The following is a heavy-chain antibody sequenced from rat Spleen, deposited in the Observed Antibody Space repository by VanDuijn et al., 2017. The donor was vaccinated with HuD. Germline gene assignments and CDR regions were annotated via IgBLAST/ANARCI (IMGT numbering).Heavy chain of an antibody. CDR2: ITSGGSNT. CDR3: AVAGYGY. J-gene: IGHJ2*01. D-gene: IGHD4-3*01. V-gene: IGHV5S13*01. Sequence: EVQLVESGGGLVQPGRSLKLSCAASGFTFSSFAMAWVRQAPKKGLEWVATITSGGSNTYYPDSVRGRFTISRDNAENTAYLQMNSLWSEDTATYYCAVAGYGYWGQGVVVTVSS. CDR1: GFTFSSFA.